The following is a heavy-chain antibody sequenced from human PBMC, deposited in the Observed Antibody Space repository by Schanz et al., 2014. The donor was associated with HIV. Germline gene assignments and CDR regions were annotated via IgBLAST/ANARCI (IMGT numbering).Heavy chain of an antibody. CDR1: SGSIRTYH. CDR2: VSGSGST. CDR3: ARVIGGSGSYWPFDY. V-gene: IGHV4-4*07. Sequence: QVLLQESGPRLMKPSETVSLTCTVSSGSIRTYHWHWIRQSAGKRLEWIGRVSGSGSTDHNPSLKSRVTISGDTSKNQFYLKLRSVTATDTAVYYCARVIGGSGSYWPFDYWGQGALVTVSS. J-gene: IGHJ4*02. D-gene: IGHD3-10*01.